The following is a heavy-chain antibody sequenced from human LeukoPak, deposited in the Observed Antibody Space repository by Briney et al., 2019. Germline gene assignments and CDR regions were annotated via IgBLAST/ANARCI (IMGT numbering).Heavy chain of an antibody. CDR3: ARGALVYYGSGSYLSYFDY. J-gene: IGHJ4*02. D-gene: IGHD3-10*01. CDR2: IYSGSST. V-gene: IGHV3-66*01. Sequence: GGSLRLSCAASGFTVSSNYMSWVRQAPGKGLEWVSVIYSGSSTYYADSVKGRFTISRDNSKNTLYLQMNSLRAEDTAVYYCARGALVYYGSGSYLSYFDYWGQGTLVTVSS. CDR1: GFTVSSNY.